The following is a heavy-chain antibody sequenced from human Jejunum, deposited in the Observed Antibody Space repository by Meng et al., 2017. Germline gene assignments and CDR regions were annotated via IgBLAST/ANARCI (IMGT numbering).Heavy chain of an antibody. J-gene: IGHJ4*02. D-gene: IGHD1-26*01. V-gene: IGHV4-38-2*02. CDR2: MYHSGTT. CDR3: ARGTGSYSSTVDC. Sequence: SETLSPPCTVSGYSISSAYYWGWIRQPPGKGLEWIGTMYHSGTTYYNPSLNSRVTISLNTSKNQFSLKLTSVTAADTAVYYCARGTGSYSSTVDCWGQGTLVTVSS. CDR1: GYSISSAYY.